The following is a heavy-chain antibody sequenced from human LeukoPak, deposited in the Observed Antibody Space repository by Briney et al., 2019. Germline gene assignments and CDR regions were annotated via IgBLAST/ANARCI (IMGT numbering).Heavy chain of an antibody. Sequence: GGSLRLSCTASGFTFGDYAMSWFRQAPGKGLEWVGFIRSKAYGGTTEYAASVKGRFTISRDDSKSIAYLQMSSLKTEDTAVYYCTRDGITGTTWPWFDPWGQGTLVTVSS. J-gene: IGHJ5*02. CDR1: GFTFGDYA. CDR3: TRDGITGTTWPWFDP. CDR2: IRSKAYGGTT. V-gene: IGHV3-49*03. D-gene: IGHD1-7*01.